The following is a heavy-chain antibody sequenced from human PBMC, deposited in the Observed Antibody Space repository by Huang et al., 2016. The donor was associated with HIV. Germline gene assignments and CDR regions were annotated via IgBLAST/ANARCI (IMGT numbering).Heavy chain of an antibody. J-gene: IGHJ6*02. D-gene: IGHD3-10*01. V-gene: IGHV3-21*06. CDR2: IGSSSSYI. CDR3: ARPQGDKVRGIIRSYYYYYGMDV. Sequence: SCVASGFTFTNYAMNWVRQAPGKGLEWVSAIGSSSSYIYYADSVKGRFTISRDDAKNSLYLQMNSLRAEDTAVYYCARPQGDKVRGIIRSYYYYYGMDVWGRGTTVTVSS. CDR1: GFTFTNYA.